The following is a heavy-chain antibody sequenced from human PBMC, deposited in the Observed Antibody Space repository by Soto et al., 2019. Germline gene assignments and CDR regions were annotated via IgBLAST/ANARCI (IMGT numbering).Heavy chain of an antibody. J-gene: IGHJ6*02. CDR3: ASIARGYCSSTSCRELGNYYGMDV. CDR2: IDPIDSYT. D-gene: IGHD2-2*01. CDR1: GYSFTSYW. Sequence: GESLKISCKGSGYSFTSYWINWVRQMPGKGLEWMGRIDPIDSYTNYRPSFQGHVTISADKSISTAYLQWSSLKASDTAMYYCASIARGYCSSTSCRELGNYYGMDVWGQGT. V-gene: IGHV5-10-1*01.